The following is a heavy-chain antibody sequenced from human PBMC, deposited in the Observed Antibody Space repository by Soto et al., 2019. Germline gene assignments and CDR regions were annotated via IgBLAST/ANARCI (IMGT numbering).Heavy chain of an antibody. CDR1: GGSFSGYY. CDR3: ARGRRWYYDSSGYSPRYYYGMDV. Sequence: PSETLSLTCAVYGGSFSGYYWSWIRQPPGKGLEWIGEINHSGSTNYNPSLKSRVTISVYTSKNQFSLKLSSVTAADTAVYYCARGRRWYYDSSGYSPRYYYGMDVWGQGTTVT. D-gene: IGHD3-22*01. CDR2: INHSGST. V-gene: IGHV4-34*01. J-gene: IGHJ6*02.